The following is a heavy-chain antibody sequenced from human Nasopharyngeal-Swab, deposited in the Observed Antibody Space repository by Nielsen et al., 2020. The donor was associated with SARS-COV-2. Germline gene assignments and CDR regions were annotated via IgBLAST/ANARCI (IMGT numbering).Heavy chain of an antibody. V-gene: IGHV3-9*01. CDR3: AKAPTMVRGALDY. J-gene: IGHJ4*02. CDR2: ISWNSGSI. Sequence: SLKISCAASGFTFDDYAMHWVRQAPGKGLEWVSGISWNSGSIGYADSVKGRFTISRDNAKNSLYLQMNSLRAEDTALYYCAKAPTMVRGALDYWGQGTLVTVSS. D-gene: IGHD3-10*01. CDR1: GFTFDDYA.